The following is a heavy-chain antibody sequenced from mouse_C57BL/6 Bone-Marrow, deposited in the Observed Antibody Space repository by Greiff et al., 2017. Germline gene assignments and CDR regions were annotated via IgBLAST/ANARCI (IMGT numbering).Heavy chain of an antibody. D-gene: IGHD1-1*01. J-gene: IGHJ4*01. CDR1: GYTFTSYW. Sequence: QVQLKQPGAELVKPGASVKLSCKASGYTFTSYWMHWVKQRPGRGLEWIGRIDPNSGGTMYNEKFKSKAPLTVDKPSSTAYKQFSSLTTEEPAVYYCASVYYCGSSPPYDAMDYWGQGTSVTVSS. CDR3: ASVYYCGSSPPYDAMDY. V-gene: IGHV1-72*01. CDR2: IDPNSGGT.